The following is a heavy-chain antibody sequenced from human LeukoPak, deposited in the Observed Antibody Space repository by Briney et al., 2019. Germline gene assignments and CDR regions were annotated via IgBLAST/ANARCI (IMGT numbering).Heavy chain of an antibody. CDR1: GYTFTTYA. CDR3: ARTYGSGSYSDYYYGMDV. Sequence: GASVKVSCQASGYTFTTYAMHWVRQAPGQGLEWMGWINTNTGNPTYAQGFTGRFVFSLDTSVSTAYLQISSLKAEDTAVYYCARTYGSGSYSDYYYGMDVWGQGTTVTVSS. V-gene: IGHV7-4-1*02. J-gene: IGHJ6*02. D-gene: IGHD3-10*01. CDR2: INTNTGNP.